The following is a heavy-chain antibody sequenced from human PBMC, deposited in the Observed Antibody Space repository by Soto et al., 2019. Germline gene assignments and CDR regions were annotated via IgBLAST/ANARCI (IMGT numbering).Heavy chain of an antibody. J-gene: IGHJ3*02. D-gene: IGHD2-21*02. CDR2: IYPGDSDT. CDR3: ARLGVVVTAIDAFDI. Sequence: GESLKISCKGSGYSFTSYWIGWVRQMPGKGLKWMGIIYPGDSDTRYSPSFQGQVTISADKSISTAYLQWSSLKASDTAMYYCARLGVVVTAIDAFDIWGHWTMVTGSS. CDR1: GYSFTSYW. V-gene: IGHV5-51*01.